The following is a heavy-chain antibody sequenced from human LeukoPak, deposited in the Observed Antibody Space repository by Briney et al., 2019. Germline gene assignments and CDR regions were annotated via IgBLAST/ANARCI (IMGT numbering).Heavy chain of an antibody. D-gene: IGHD1-26*01. Sequence: PGRSLRLSCAASGFTFSSYGMHWVRQAPGMGLEWVAIIWYDGNNKYYADPVKGRFTISRDNSKNTLYLQMNSLRAEDTAVYYCARRVGATRWYFDYWGQGTLVTVSS. V-gene: IGHV3-33*01. CDR1: GFTFSSYG. J-gene: IGHJ4*02. CDR3: ARRVGATRWYFDY. CDR2: IWYDGNNK.